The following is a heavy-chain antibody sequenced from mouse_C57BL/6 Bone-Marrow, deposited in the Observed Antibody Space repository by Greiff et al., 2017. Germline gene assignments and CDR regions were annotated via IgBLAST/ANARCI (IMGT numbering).Heavy chain of an antibody. D-gene: IGHD2-1*01. CDR2: IDPSDSET. J-gene: IGHJ4*01. CDR3: ARNGNYYSYYAMDD. Sequence: QVQLQQPGAELVRPGSSVKLSCKASGYTFTSYWMHWVKQRPIQGLEWIGNIDPSDSETHYNQKFKDKATLTVDKSSSTAYMQLSSLTSEDSAVYYCARNGNYYSYYAMDDWGQGTSVTVSS. V-gene: IGHV1-52*01. CDR1: GYTFTSYW.